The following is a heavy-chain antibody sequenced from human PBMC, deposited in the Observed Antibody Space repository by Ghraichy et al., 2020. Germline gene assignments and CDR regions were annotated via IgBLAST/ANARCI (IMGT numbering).Heavy chain of an antibody. Sequence: GSLRLSCAASGFTFSSYSMNWVRQAPGKGLEWISDISSSSGTTNHADSVKGRFTISRDNAKNSLYLQMNSLRDEDTAVYYCARDGVSNWYFDLWGRGTLVTVSS. J-gene: IGHJ2*01. D-gene: IGHD3-10*01. CDR2: ISSSSGTT. CDR1: GFTFSSYS. CDR3: ARDGVSNWYFDL. V-gene: IGHV3-48*02.